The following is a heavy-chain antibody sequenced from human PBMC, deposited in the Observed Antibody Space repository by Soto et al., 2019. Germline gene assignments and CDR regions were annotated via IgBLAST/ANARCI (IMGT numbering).Heavy chain of an antibody. Sequence: QLVQSGSEVKRPGSSEKVSCQASGGTFSGYVVTWVRQAPGQGLEWMGEFVPLFGTTNYAQRFSGRITITAEESTSTACMELRTLRSDDTAVYYCATHGLGVSSPPYFDNWGQGTLVTVSS. D-gene: IGHD3-16*01. CDR2: FVPLFGTT. J-gene: IGHJ4*02. CDR3: ATHGLGVSSPPYFDN. V-gene: IGHV1-69*01. CDR1: GGTFSGYV.